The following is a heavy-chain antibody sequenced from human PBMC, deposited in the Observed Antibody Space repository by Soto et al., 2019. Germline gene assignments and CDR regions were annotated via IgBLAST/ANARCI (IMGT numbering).Heavy chain of an antibody. Sequence: SETLSLTCAVYGGSFSGYYWSWIRQPPGKGLEWIGEINHSGSTNYNPSLKSRVTISVDTSKNQFSLKLSSVTAADTAVYYCARGSGYCSSTSCWGDYFDYWGQGTLVTVSS. J-gene: IGHJ4*02. CDR2: INHSGST. V-gene: IGHV4-34*01. CDR1: GGSFSGYY. CDR3: ARGSGYCSSTSCWGDYFDY. D-gene: IGHD2-2*03.